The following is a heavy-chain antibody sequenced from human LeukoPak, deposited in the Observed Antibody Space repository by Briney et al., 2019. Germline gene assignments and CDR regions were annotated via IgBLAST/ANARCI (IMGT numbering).Heavy chain of an antibody. Sequence: SETLSLTCTVSGGSINRSNFYWGWIRQPPGKGLEWIGSIYYRRRDDYNASLKSRVTISVDTSKNQFSLNLNSVTAADTAVYYCARGVGATTDYYYGLDVWGQGTTVTVSS. V-gene: IGHV4-39*01. J-gene: IGHJ6*02. D-gene: IGHD1-26*01. CDR2: IYYRRRD. CDR1: GGSINRSNFY. CDR3: ARGVGATTDYYYGLDV.